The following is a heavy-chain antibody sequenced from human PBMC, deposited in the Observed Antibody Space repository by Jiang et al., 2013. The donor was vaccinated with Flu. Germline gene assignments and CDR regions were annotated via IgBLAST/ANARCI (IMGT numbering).Heavy chain of an antibody. J-gene: IGHJ4*02. V-gene: IGHV1-69*01. CDR1: GGTFSSYA. Sequence: SGAEVKKPGSSVKVSCKASGGTFSSYAISWVRQAPGQGLEWMGGIIPIFGTANYAQKFQGRVTITADESTSTAYMELSSLRSEDTAVYYCARDRGYYDSSGYGHDYWGQGTLVTVSS. D-gene: IGHD3-22*01. CDR3: ARDRGYYDSSGYGHDY. CDR2: IIPIFGTA.